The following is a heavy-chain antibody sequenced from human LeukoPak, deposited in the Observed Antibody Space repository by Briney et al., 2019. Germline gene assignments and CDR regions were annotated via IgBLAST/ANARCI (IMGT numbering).Heavy chain of an antibody. CDR2: INHSGST. J-gene: IGHJ4*02. Sequence: SETLSLTCAVYGGSFSGYYWTWIRQPPGKGLEWIGEINHSGSTNYNPSLKSRVTISVDTSKNQFSLKLSSVTAADTAVYYCARLRVRGYGYGPWEGPTWLDYWGQGTLVTVSS. CDR3: ARLRVRGYGYGPWEGPTWLDY. V-gene: IGHV4-34*01. CDR1: GGSFSGYY. D-gene: IGHD5-18*01.